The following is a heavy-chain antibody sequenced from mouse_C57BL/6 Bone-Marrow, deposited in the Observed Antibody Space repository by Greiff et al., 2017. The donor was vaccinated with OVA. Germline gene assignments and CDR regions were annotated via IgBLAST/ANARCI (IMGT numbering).Heavy chain of an antibody. CDR3: VGLGGGGAMDY. D-gene: IGHD1-1*02. J-gene: IGHJ4*01. CDR2: IRSKSNNYAS. Sequence: SGGGLVQPKGSLKLSCAASGFSFNTYAMNWVRQAPGKGLEWVARIRSKSNNYASYYADSVKDRFTISKDESASKLYLRVNNLKTDETAVYYCVGLGGGGAMDYWGQGTSVTVSS. V-gene: IGHV10-1*01. CDR1: GFSFNTYA.